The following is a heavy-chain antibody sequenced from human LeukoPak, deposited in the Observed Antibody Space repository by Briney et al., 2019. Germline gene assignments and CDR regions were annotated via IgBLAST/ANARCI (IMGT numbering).Heavy chain of an antibody. Sequence: GESLKISCRGSGYSFTSYWIGLVRQMPGKGLEWMGIIYPGDSDTRYSPSFQGQVTMSADKSISTAYLQWSSLRASDTAVYFCARRQSCSGGSCYEDFDYWGQGTLVTVSS. CDR3: ARRQSCSGGSCYEDFDY. CDR1: GYSFTSYW. V-gene: IGHV5-51*01. J-gene: IGHJ4*02. CDR2: IYPGDSDT. D-gene: IGHD2-15*01.